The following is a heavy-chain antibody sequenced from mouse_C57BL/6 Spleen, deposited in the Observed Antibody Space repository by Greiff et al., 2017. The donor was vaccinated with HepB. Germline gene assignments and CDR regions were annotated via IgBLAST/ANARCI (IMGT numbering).Heavy chain of an antibody. V-gene: IGHV1-64*01. D-gene: IGHD1-1*01. CDR2: IHPNSGST. CDR3: ARETVVAPLGFDV. CDR1: GYTFTSYW. Sequence: QVQLQQPGAELVKPGASVKLSCKASGYTFTSYWMHWVKQRPGQGLEWIGMIHPNSGSTNYNEKFKSKATLTVDKSSSTAYMQLSSLTSEDSAVYYCARETVVAPLGFDVWGTGTTVTVSS. J-gene: IGHJ1*03.